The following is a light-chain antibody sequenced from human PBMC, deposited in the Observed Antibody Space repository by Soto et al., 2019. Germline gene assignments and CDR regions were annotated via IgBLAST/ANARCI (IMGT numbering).Light chain of an antibody. V-gene: IGKV3-15*01. Sequence: EIVLTQSPGTLSLSPGERATLSCRASQSVNSNYLAWYQRKPGQAPRLLIYGASTRATGIPARFSGSGSGTEFTLTISSLQSEDFAVYYCQQYNNWWTFGQGTRVEIK. CDR2: GAS. CDR1: QSVNSN. CDR3: QQYNNWWT. J-gene: IGKJ1*01.